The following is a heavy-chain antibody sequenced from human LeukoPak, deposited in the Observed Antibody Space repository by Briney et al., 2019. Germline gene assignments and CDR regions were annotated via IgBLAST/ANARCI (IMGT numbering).Heavy chain of an antibody. Sequence: WMGWMNPNSGNTGYAQKFQGRVTMTRNTSISTAYMELSSLRSEDTAVYYCARTPSHSYGNTWGQGTLVTVSS. CDR2: MNPNSGNT. J-gene: IGHJ4*02. D-gene: IGHD5-18*01. CDR3: ARTPSHSYGNT. V-gene: IGHV1-8*01.